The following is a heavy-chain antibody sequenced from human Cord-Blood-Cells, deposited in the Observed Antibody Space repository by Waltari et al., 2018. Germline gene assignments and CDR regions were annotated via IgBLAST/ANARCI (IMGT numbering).Heavy chain of an antibody. CDR2: IIPIFGTA. D-gene: IGHD3-10*01. J-gene: IGHJ6*02. CDR1: GGTFSSYA. V-gene: IGHV1-69*01. Sequence: KKPGSSVKVSCKASGGTFSSYAISWVRQAPGQGLEWMGGIIPIFGTANYAQKFQGRVTITADESTSTAYMELSSLRSEDTAVYYCARDYYGSGSYYYYGMDVWGQGTTVTVSS. CDR3: ARDYYGSGSYYYYGMDV.